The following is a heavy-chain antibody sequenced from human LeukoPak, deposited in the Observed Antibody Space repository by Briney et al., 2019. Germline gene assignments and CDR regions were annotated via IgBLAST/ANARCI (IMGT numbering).Heavy chain of an antibody. J-gene: IGHJ4*02. D-gene: IGHD3-3*01. CDR2: IRYDGSNK. CDR1: GFTFSGSG. CDR3: ARDYDFWSGYYSPTRGYFGY. V-gene: IGHV3-30*02. Sequence: GGSLKLSCAASGFTFSGSGMHWVRQAPGKGLEWVTFIRYDGSNKYYTDSVKGRFTISRDNSKNTLYLQMDSLRAEDTAVYYCARDYDFWSGYYSPTRGYFGYWGQGTLVTVSS.